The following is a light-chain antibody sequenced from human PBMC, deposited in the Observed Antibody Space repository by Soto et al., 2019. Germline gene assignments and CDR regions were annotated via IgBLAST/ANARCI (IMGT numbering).Light chain of an antibody. CDR1: QIIGSW. CDR2: KAS. Sequence: DIQMTQSPSTLSASVGDRVTITCRAIQIIGSWLAWSQQKPGKAPNLLIYKASTLGSGVPSRFSGSGSGTEFTLAISSLQPEDFATYYCQQYNDLSTFGGGTKVEI. V-gene: IGKV1-5*03. J-gene: IGKJ4*01. CDR3: QQYNDLST.